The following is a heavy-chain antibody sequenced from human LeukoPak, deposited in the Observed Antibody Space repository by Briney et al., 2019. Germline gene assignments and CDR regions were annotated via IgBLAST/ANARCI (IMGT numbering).Heavy chain of an antibody. D-gene: IGHD3-9*01. V-gene: IGHV3-23*01. CDR3: AKHILTYYYGSGGYFFPP. Sequence: GGSLRLSCAASGFTFNNHAMTWVRQAPGKGLEWVSVITGSGDGRYYADSVKGRFTISRDNSKNTLHLQMNSLRAEDTALYYCAKHILTYYYGSGGYFFPPWGRGPLVAVPS. CDR2: ITGSGDGR. CDR1: GFTFNNHA. J-gene: IGHJ5*02.